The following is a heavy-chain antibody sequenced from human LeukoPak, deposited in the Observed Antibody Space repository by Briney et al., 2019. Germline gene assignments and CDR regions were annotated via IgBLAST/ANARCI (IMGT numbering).Heavy chain of an antibody. D-gene: IGHD6-19*01. J-gene: IGHJ4*02. CDR2: IDYSVST. CDR1: GGSISTYY. Sequence: SETLSLTCTVSGGSISTYYWSWIRQPPGKGLEWIGFIDYSVSTNYNPSLKSRVTISVDTSKNQFSLKLKSVTAADTAVYYCARRTYTSGWPFDYWGQGTLVTVST. V-gene: IGHV4-59*12. CDR3: ARRTYTSGWPFDY.